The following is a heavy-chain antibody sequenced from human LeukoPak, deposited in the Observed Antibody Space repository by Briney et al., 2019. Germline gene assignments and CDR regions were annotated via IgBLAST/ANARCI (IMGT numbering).Heavy chain of an antibody. D-gene: IGHD1-26*01. CDR1: GHTFTSYG. CDR2: ISAYNGNT. J-gene: IGHJ4*02. V-gene: IGHV1-18*01. CDR3: ARDSGSYSRSRYIDY. Sequence: ASVKVSCEASGHTFTSYGISWVRQAPGQGLEWMGWISAYNGNTNYAQKLQGRVTMTTDTSTSTAYMELRSLRSDDTAVYYCARDSGSYSRSRYIDYWGQGTLVTVSS.